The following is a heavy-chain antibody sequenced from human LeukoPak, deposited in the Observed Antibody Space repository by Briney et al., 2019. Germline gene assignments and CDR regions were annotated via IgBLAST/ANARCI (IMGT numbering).Heavy chain of an antibody. CDR2: IYYSGST. CDR3: ARDLFWIAAANTNNNAFDI. Sequence: SETLSLTCTVSGGSISNYYWSWIRQPPGKGLEWIGYIYYSGSTNYNPSLKSRVTISVDTSKNQFSLKLSSVTAADTAVYYCARDLFWIAAANTNNNAFDIWGQGTMVTVSS. CDR1: GGSISNYY. J-gene: IGHJ3*02. V-gene: IGHV4-59*12. D-gene: IGHD6-13*01.